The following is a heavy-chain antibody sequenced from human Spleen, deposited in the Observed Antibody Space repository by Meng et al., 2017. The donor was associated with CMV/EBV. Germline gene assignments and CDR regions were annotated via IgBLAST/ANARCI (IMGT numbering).Heavy chain of an antibody. J-gene: IGHJ4*02. CDR3: ASGPIVGGSYPEVDY. Sequence: SGYSFTSHGVSWVRQAPGQGLEWMGWISAYNGYTHYAQRLQGRVTMTTDTSTSTAYMELRSLRSDDTAVYYCASGPIVGGSYPEVDYWGQGTLVTVSS. D-gene: IGHD1-26*01. CDR2: ISAYNGYT. V-gene: IGHV1-18*01. CDR1: GYSFTSHG.